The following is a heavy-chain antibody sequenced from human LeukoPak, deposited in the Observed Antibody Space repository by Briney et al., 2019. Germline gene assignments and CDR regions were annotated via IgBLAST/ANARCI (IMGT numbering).Heavy chain of an antibody. D-gene: IGHD6-13*01. V-gene: IGHV1-18*01. CDR1: GYTFTSYG. CDR3: ARLGRSSSWYNY. CDR2: ISAYNGNT. J-gene: IGHJ4*02. Sequence: ASVKVSCKSSGYTFTSYGISWVRPAPGQGLEWMGWISAYNGNTNYAQRLQGRVTMTTDTSTSTAYMDLRSLRSDDTAVYYCARLGRSSSWYNYWGQGTLVTVSS.